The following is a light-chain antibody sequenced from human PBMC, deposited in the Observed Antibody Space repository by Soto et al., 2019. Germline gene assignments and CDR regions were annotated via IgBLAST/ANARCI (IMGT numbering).Light chain of an antibody. CDR2: DVS. Sequence: QSVLTQPRSVSGSAGQSVTISCTGSRSDVGGYNYVSWYQQHPGKAPKLMIYDVSKRPSGVPDRFSGSKSGNTASLTISGLQAEDEADYYCCSYAGSYTFPYVVGTGTKLTVL. CDR1: RSDVGGYNY. V-gene: IGLV2-11*01. J-gene: IGLJ1*01. CDR3: CSYAGSYTFPYV.